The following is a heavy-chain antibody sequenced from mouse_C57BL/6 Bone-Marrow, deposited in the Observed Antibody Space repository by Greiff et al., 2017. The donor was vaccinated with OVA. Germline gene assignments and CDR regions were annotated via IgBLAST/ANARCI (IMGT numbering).Heavy chain of an antibody. CDR2: ISDGGSYT. CDR1: GFTFSSYA. Sequence: EVMLVESGGGLVKPGGSLKLSCAASGFTFSSYAMSWVRQTPEKRLEWVATISDGGSYTYYPDNVKGRFTISRDNAKNTLYLQMSHLKSEDTAMYYCARDRGDGFAYWGQGTLVTVSA. CDR3: ARDRGDGFAY. D-gene: IGHD2-3*01. J-gene: IGHJ3*01. V-gene: IGHV5-4*01.